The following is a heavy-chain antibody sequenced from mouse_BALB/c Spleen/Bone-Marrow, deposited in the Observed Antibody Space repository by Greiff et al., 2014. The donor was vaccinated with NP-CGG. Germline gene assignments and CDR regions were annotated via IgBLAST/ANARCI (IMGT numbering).Heavy chain of an antibody. D-gene: IGHD2-14*01. V-gene: IGHV1-14*01. Sequence: LVESGPELVKPGASVKMSCKASGYTFISYVMHWVKQKPGQGLEWIGYINPYNDGTKYNEKFKGKATLTSDKSSSTAYMELSSLTSEDPAVYYCASGRYGFAYWGQGTLVTVFA. J-gene: IGHJ3*01. CDR3: ASGRYGFAY. CDR1: GYTFISYV. CDR2: INPYNDGT.